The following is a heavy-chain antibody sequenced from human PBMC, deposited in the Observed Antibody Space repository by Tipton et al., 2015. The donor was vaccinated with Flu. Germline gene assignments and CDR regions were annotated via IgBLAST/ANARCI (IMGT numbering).Heavy chain of an antibody. CDR2: IKQDGSIK. V-gene: IGHV3-7*01. Sequence: SLRLSCAASGFTFSSYWMSWVRQAPGKGLEWVANIKQDGSIKYYVDSVKGRFTISRGNAKNSLYLQMNSLRVEDTAVYYCVMRVGTFWGQGTLVTVSS. CDR3: VMRVGTF. D-gene: IGHD6-13*01. J-gene: IGHJ4*02. CDR1: GFTFSSYW.